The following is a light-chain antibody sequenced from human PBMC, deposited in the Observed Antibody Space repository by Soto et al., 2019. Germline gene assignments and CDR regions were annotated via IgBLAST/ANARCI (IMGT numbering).Light chain of an antibody. Sequence: DLVMTQTPLSSPVTLGQPASISCRSSQSLVHSDGNTYLSWLQQRPVQPPRRLVYRVSYRFPGVPDRFSGTGAGTDFTLKISRVEAEDVGIYYCMQAAQFPYTFGQGTKLDI. CDR2: RVS. CDR1: QSLVHSDGNTY. J-gene: IGKJ2*01. CDR3: MQAAQFPYT. V-gene: IGKV2-24*01.